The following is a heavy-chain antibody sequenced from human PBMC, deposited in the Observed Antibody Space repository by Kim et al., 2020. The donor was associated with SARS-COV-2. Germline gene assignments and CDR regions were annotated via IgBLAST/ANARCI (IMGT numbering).Heavy chain of an antibody. Sequence: GGSLRLSCAASGFTFDDYTMHWVRQAPGKGLEWVSLISWDGGSTYYADSVNGRFTISRDNSKNSLYLQMNSLRTEDTALYYCATGQMVRGVIMYGMDVWGQGTTVTVSS. D-gene: IGHD3-10*01. CDR3: ATGQMVRGVIMYGMDV. CDR2: ISWDGGST. CDR1: GFTFDDYT. J-gene: IGHJ6*02. V-gene: IGHV3-43*01.